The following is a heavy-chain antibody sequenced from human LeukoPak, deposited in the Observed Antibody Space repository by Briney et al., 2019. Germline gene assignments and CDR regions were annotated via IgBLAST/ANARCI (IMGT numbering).Heavy chain of an antibody. Sequence: GASVKVSCKASGYTFTSYGISWVRQAPGQGLEWKGWISAYNGNTNYAQKLRGRVTMTTDTSTSTAYMELRSLRSDDTAVYYCARTRQYSSSWYCWFDPWGQGTLVTVSS. V-gene: IGHV1-18*01. J-gene: IGHJ5*02. CDR2: ISAYNGNT. CDR1: GYTFTSYG. D-gene: IGHD6-13*01. CDR3: ARTRQYSSSWYCWFDP.